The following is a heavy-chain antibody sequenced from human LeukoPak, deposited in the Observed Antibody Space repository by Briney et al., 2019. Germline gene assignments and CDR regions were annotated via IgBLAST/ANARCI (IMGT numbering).Heavy chain of an antibody. CDR3: AREEWFGELLYPDY. V-gene: IGHV3-48*03. CDR1: GFTFSSYE. J-gene: IGHJ4*02. D-gene: IGHD3-10*01. Sequence: PGGSLRLSCAASGFTFSSYEMNWVRQAPGRGLEWVSYISSSGSNIYYADSVKGRFTISRDNAKNSLYLQMNSLRAEDTAVYYCAREEWFGELLYPDYWGQGTLVTVSS. CDR2: ISSSGSNI.